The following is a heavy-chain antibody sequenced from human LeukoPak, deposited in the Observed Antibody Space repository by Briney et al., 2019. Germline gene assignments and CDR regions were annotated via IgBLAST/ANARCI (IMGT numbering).Heavy chain of an antibody. D-gene: IGHD4-17*01. CDR2: MNPNSGNT. CDR1: VYTFTSYD. Sequence: SVKVSPKASVYTFTSYDINWVRQSTGQRLESMGWMNPNSGNTGYTQNFPCRVTITRKTSITTANSALSSLSSGATAVSYFTRGLGYGDYGDYWGQGTLVTVSS. V-gene: IGHV1-8*01. CDR3: TRGLGYGDYGDY. J-gene: IGHJ4*02.